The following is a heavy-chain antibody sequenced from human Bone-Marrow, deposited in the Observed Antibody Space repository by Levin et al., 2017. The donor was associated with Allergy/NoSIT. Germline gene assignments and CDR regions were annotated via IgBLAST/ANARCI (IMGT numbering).Heavy chain of an antibody. V-gene: IGHV3-30*03. CDR2: ISYDGSNK. J-gene: IGHJ4*02. Sequence: GGSLRLSCAASRFTFRSYGMHWVRQAPGKGLEWVAFISYDGSNKYYVDSVRGRFTISRDNSKSTLYLQMDSLRPEDTALYYCTRWSWTAGRYFDYWGQGTLVTVSS. CDR1: RFTFRSYG. CDR3: TRWSWTAGRYFDY. D-gene: IGHD6-13*01.